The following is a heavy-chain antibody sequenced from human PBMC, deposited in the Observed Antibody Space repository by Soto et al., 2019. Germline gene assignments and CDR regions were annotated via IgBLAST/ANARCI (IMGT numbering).Heavy chain of an antibody. CDR1: GDTFTDYY. V-gene: IGHV1-46*01. CDR3: ARGGHVVVVTAALDY. Sequence: QVQLVQSGAEVKKPGASVKVSCKASGDTFTDYYIHWVRQAPGQGLEWMGTVNPSGGHTTYAQQFLGRITLTRDTSTNTLYMVLTSLTSDDTAVYYCARGGHVVVVTAALDYWGQGTLVTVSS. D-gene: IGHD2-21*02. J-gene: IGHJ4*02. CDR2: VNPSGGHT.